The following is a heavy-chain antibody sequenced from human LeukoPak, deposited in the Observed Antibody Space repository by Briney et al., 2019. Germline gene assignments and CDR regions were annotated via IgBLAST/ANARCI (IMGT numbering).Heavy chain of an antibody. J-gene: IGHJ4*02. CDR3: AKVRWGSDNALDS. V-gene: IGHV3-30*18. CDR2: ISHDGSNK. Sequence: GGSLRLSCAASGSPFSDYGMYWVRQAPGKGLEWLAVISHDGSNKYYADSVKGRITISRDNSMNTLYLQMNSLRAEDTAVYYCAKVRWGSDNALDSWGQGTLVTGSS. CDR1: GSPFSDYG. D-gene: IGHD3-16*01.